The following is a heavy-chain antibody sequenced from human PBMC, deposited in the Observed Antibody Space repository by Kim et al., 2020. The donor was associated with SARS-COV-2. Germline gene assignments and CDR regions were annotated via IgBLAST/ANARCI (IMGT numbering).Heavy chain of an antibody. CDR2: T. Sequence: TNHSPSLKSQVTLSVDKSKNPFSLKLSSVTAADTAVYYCARDGAAPHDYWGQGTLVTVSS. V-gene: IGHV4-4*02. CDR3: ARDGAAPHDY. J-gene: IGHJ4*02. D-gene: IGHD1-26*01.